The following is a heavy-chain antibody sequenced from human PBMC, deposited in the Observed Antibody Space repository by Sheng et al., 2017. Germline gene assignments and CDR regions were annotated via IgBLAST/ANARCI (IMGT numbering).Heavy chain of an antibody. D-gene: IGHD3-10*01. CDR1: GFTFSGSA. J-gene: IGHJ6*03. V-gene: IGHV3-73*02. CDR2: IRSKANSYAT. Sequence: EVQLVESGGGLVQPGGSLKLSCAASGFTFSGSAMHWVRQASGKGLEWVGRIRSKANSYATAYAASVKGRFTISRDDSKNTAYLQMNSLKTEDTAVYYCTSSYRVLYYYYMDVWGKGTTVTVSS. CDR3: TSSYRVLYYYYMDV.